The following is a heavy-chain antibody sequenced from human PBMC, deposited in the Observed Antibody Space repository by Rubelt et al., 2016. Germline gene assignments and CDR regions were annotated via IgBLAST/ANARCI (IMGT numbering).Heavy chain of an antibody. V-gene: IGHV1-69*04. CDR2: IIPILGVA. CDR3: ASRYCSTTSCYHFDY. Sequence: QVQLVQSGAEVKKPGSSVKVSCKASGGTSRTYSISWVRQAPGQGLEWMGRIIPILGVANYAQKFQGRVMITADKSTSTAYMELSSLTSEDTAVYYCASRYCSTTSCYHFDYWGQGTLVTVSS. J-gene: IGHJ4*02. D-gene: IGHD2-2*01. CDR1: GGTSRTYS.